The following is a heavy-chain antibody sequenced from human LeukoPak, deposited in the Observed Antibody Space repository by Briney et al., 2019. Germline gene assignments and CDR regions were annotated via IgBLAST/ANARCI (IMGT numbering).Heavy chain of an antibody. V-gene: IGHV4-61*01. D-gene: IGHD3-9*01. CDR3: ARVASKTYFDPPVTVGDWFDP. CDR1: GGSVSSGSYY. CDR2: IYYSGST. Sequence: SETLSLTCTVSGGSVSSGSYYWSWIRQPPGKGLEWIGYIYYSGSTNYNPSLKSRVTISVDTSKNQFSLKLSSVTAADTAVYYCARVASKTYFDPPVTVGDWFDPWGQGTLVTVSS. J-gene: IGHJ5*02.